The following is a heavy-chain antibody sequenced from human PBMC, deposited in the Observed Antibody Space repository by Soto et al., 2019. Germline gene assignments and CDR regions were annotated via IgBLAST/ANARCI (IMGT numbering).Heavy chain of an antibody. CDR3: ARGIAAAGTEYFQH. CDR2: IYSGGST. Sequence: AGGSLRLSCAASGVTVSSNYMSWVRQAPGKGLEWVSVIYSGGSTYYADSVKGRFTISRHNSKNTLYLQMNSLRAEDTAVYYCARGIAAAGTEYFQHWGQGTLVTVSS. D-gene: IGHD6-13*01. J-gene: IGHJ1*01. CDR1: GVTVSSNY. V-gene: IGHV3-53*04.